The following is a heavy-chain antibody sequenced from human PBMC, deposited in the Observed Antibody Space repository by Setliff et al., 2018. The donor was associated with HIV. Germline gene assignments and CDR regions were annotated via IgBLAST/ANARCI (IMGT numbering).Heavy chain of an antibody. CDR1: GYTFTTYT. D-gene: IGHD1-26*01. CDR3: TRGPWSKVVTTDTFDI. CDR2: ISGHNGNT. Sequence: ASVKVSCKAYGYTFTTYTIHWVRQAPGQGLEWMGWISGHNGNTNSAQKVQGRVIMTTDTSTSTAYMELRSLRSDDAAVYYCTRGPWSKVVTTDTFDIWGQGTMVTVSS. V-gene: IGHV1-18*01. J-gene: IGHJ3*02.